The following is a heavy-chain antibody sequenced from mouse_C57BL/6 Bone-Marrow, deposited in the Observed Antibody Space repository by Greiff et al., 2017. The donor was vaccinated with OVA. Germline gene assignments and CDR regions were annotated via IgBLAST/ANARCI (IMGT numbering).Heavy chain of an antibody. D-gene: IGHD1-1*01. V-gene: IGHV1-39*01. CDR1: GYSFTDYN. Sequence: EVKLQQSGPELVKPGASVKISCKASGYSFTDYNMNWVKQSNGKSLEWIGVINPNYGTTSYNQKFKGKATLTVDQSSSTAYMQLNSLTSEDSAVYYCARSGYGRSYWYFDVWGTGTTVTVSS. CDR3: ARSGYGRSYWYFDV. J-gene: IGHJ1*03. CDR2: INPNYGTT.